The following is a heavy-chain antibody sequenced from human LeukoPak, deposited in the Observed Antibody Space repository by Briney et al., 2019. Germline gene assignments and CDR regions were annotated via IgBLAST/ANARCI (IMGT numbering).Heavy chain of an antibody. Sequence: GGSLRLSCAASGFTFDDYGMSWVRQAPGKGLEWVSGINWNGGSTGYADSVKGRFTISRDNFKNTLYLQMNSLRVEDTAVYYCAKEVSGKVYFENWGQGTLVTVSS. J-gene: IGHJ4*02. V-gene: IGHV3-20*04. CDR3: AKEVSGKVYFEN. CDR2: INWNGGST. D-gene: IGHD6-25*01. CDR1: GFTFDDYG.